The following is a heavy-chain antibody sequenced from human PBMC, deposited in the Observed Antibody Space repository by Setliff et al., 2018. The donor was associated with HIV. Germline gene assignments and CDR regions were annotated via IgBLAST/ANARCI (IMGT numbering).Heavy chain of an antibody. V-gene: IGHV4-4*08. CDR1: GDTDFY. D-gene: IGHD2-2*02. Sequence: PSETLSLTCTVSGDTDFYWSWIRQSPGKGLEWIGYIHASGKANYNPSLKSRVTISVDTSKNQFSLKLRSVTASDTAVYYCARYTSKLDWFDPWGQGTLVTVSS. CDR2: IHASGKA. J-gene: IGHJ5*02. CDR3: ARYTSKLDWFDP.